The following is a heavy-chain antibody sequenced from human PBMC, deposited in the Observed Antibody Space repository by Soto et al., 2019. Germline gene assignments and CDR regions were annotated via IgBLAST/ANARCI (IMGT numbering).Heavy chain of an antibody. D-gene: IGHD4-4*01. V-gene: IGHV3-23*01. CDR1: GFTFSSYA. CDR2: ISGSGGST. CDR3: AKAVIDSISVPVGYFDY. J-gene: IGHJ4*02. Sequence: PGGSLRLSCAASGFTFSSYAMSWVRQAPGKGLEWVSAISGSGGSTYYADSVKGRFTISRDNSKNTLYLQMNSLRAEDTAVYYCAKAVIDSISVPVGYFDYWGQGTLVTVSS.